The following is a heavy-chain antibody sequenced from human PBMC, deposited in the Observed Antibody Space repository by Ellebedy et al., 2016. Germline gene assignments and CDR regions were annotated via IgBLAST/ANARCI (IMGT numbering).Heavy chain of an antibody. V-gene: IGHV1-18*01. CDR3: ARDQCSTTTCLSGEYYYYYMDV. CDR1: GYTFTTYS. D-gene: IGHD2/OR15-2a*01. J-gene: IGHJ6*03. Sequence: ASVKVSXXASGYTFTTYSITWVRQAPGQGLEWVGWISGYSGNTHYAQKLQGRVTMTTDTSTSTAYMELRSLTSDDTAVYYCARDQCSTTTCLSGEYYYYYMDVWGKGTTVTVSS. CDR2: ISGYSGNT.